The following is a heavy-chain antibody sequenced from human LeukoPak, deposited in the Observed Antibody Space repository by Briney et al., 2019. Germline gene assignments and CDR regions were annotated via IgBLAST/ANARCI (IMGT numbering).Heavy chain of an antibody. D-gene: IGHD3-3*01. J-gene: IGHJ5*02. CDR3: ARDYYDFWSGLPGGFDP. V-gene: IGHV1-2*02. Sequence: ASVKVSCKASGYTFTGYYMHWVRQAPGQGLEWMGWINPNSGGTNYAQKFQGRVTMTRDTSISTAYMELSRLRSDDTAVYYCARDYYDFWSGLPGGFDPWGQGTLVTVSS. CDR2: INPNSGGT. CDR1: GYTFTGYY.